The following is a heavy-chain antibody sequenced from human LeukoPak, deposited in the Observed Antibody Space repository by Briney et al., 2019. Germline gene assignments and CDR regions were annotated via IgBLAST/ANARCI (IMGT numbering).Heavy chain of an antibody. CDR1: GVSISSGNYY. V-gene: IGHV4-61*02. D-gene: IGHD2-2*01. J-gene: IGHJ5*02. CDR2: MSTSGST. CDR3: ARGGVVPAAQNWFDP. Sequence: SETLSLTCTVSGVSISSGNYYWSWIRQPAGLGLEWIGRMSTSGSTNYNPSLKSRVTISVDTSKNQFSLRLSSVTAADTAVYYYARGGVVPAAQNWFDPWGQGTLVTVSS.